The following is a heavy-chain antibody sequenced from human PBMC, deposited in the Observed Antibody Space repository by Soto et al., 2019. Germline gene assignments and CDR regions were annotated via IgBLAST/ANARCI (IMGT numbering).Heavy chain of an antibody. CDR2: IYYTGRT. CDR1: GGSVNSDSYY. Sequence: SETLSLTCTVSGGSVNSDSYYGSWIRQPPGKGLEWIGYIYYTGRTNYNPSLKSRVTISLDTSRNQFSLKLNSVTAADTAVFYCAREYSNSPEAFDYWGQGALVTVSS. J-gene: IGHJ4*02. CDR3: AREYSNSPEAFDY. V-gene: IGHV4-61*01. D-gene: IGHD6-6*01.